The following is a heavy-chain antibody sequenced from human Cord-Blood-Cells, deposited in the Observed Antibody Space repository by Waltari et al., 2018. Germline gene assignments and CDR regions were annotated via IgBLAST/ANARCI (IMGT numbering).Heavy chain of an antibody. J-gene: IGHJ4*02. CDR1: GYTLPGSY. Sequence: QVQLVQSGAEVTKPGASVQVSCKASGYTLPGSYMHRVPQAPGQGLEWMGRINPNSGGTNYAQKCQGRVTMTRDTSISTAYMELGRLRSDDTAVYYCARDGWEYQLLPLGYWGQGTLVTVSS. D-gene: IGHD2-2*01. CDR2: INPNSGGT. CDR3: ARDGWEYQLLPLGY. V-gene: IGHV1-2*06.